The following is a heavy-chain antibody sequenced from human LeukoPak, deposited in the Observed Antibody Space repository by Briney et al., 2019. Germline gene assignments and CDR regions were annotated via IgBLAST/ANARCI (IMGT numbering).Heavy chain of an antibody. V-gene: IGHV1-18*01. CDR1: GYTFINFG. CDR3: ARYCTSPTCYAFDP. D-gene: IGHD2-2*01. Sequence: ASVKVSCKASGYTFINFGISWVRQAPGQGLEWMGWISTYNGNTEYAKKFQGRVTMTTDTSTSTAYMELRSLRSDDTAVYYCARYCTSPTCYAFDPWGQGSLVTVSS. CDR2: ISTYNGNT. J-gene: IGHJ5*02.